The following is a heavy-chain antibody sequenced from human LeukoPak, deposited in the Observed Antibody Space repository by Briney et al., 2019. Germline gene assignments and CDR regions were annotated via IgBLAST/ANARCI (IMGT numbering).Heavy chain of an antibody. CDR1: GFTFSSYW. V-gene: IGHV3-7*04. CDR2: IKQDGSEK. D-gene: IGHD5-12*01. Sequence: GGSLRLSCAASGFTFSSYWMSWVRQAPGKGLEWVAHIKQDGSEKYYVDSVKGRFTISRDNAKNSLYLQMNSLRAEDTAVYYCARAGRWLQSNAFDIWGQGTMVTVSS. J-gene: IGHJ3*02. CDR3: ARAGRWLQSNAFDI.